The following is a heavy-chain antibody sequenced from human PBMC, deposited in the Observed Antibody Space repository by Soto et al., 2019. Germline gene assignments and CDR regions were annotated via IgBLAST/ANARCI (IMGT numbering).Heavy chain of an antibody. CDR3: AKSLYYYDRSPLDH. V-gene: IGHV3-43D*04. CDR2: TNSDGTDS. Sequence: GGYLRLSCASAVFDFEDYAMHWVRQVPGKGLEWVSLTNSDGTDSYYMDSVKGRFTISRDNAKSTLYLQMDRLRPEDTALYFCAKSLYYYDRSPLDHWGQGTLVTVSS. J-gene: IGHJ4*02. D-gene: IGHD3-22*01. CDR1: VFDFEDYA.